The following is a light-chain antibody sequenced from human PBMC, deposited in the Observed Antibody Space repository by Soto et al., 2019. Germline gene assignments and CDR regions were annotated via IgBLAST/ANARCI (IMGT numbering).Light chain of an antibody. V-gene: IGKV3-15*01. J-gene: IGKJ3*01. CDR3: QQYHHWPPKVT. CDR2: GAS. Sequence: DIVMTQSPATLSVSPGERATLSCRASQSINTNLAWYQHKPGQAPRLLIYGASTRATVIPARFSGSGSGTEFTLTISGLQADDFAVYYCQQYHHWPPKVTFGPGTRVDI. CDR1: QSINTN.